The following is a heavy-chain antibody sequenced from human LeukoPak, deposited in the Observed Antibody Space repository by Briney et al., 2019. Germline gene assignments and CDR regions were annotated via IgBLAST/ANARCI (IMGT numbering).Heavy chain of an antibody. CDR1: GFIFDDYG. CDR2: ITNWNGGST. Sequence: GGSLRLSCEASGFIFDDYGMSWVRQSTGKGLEWVSAITNWNGGSTGYADSVRGRFTISRDNAKNSLYLQMNSLRAEDTALYYCARCSRSSTDCYSAFDIWGQGTMVTVSS. J-gene: IGHJ3*02. D-gene: IGHD2-2*02. CDR3: ARCSRSSTDCYSAFDI. V-gene: IGHV3-20*04.